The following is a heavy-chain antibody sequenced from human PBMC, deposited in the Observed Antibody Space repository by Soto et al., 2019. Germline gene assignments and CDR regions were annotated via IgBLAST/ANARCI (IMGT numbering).Heavy chain of an antibody. CDR2: IIPILGIA. D-gene: IGHD3-10*01. V-gene: IGHV1-69*08. J-gene: IGHJ2*01. CDR1: GGTFSSYT. CDR3: ARDDYYGSGRTRYFDL. Sequence: QVQLVQSGAEVKKPGSSVKVSCKASGGTFSSYTISWVRQAPGQGLEWMGRIIPILGIANYAQKFQGRVTITADKSTSTAYVELSSLRSEDTAVYYCARDDYYGSGRTRYFDLWGRGTLVTVSS.